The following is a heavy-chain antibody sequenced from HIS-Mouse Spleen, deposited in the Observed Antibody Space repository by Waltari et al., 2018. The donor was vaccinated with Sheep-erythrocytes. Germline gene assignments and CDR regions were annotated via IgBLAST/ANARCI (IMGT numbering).Heavy chain of an antibody. Sequence: VQLVESWGGVVKPGRSLILSCAAYCFTFSSYGMHWVRQAPGKGLEWVAVISYDGSNNYYADSVKGRFTISRDNSKNTLYLQMNSLRAEDTAVYYCAKDPANWDAFDIWGQGTMVTVSS. J-gene: IGHJ3*02. V-gene: IGHV3-30*18. CDR2: ISYDGSNN. CDR1: CFTFSSYG. CDR3: AKDPANWDAFDI. D-gene: IGHD7-27*01.